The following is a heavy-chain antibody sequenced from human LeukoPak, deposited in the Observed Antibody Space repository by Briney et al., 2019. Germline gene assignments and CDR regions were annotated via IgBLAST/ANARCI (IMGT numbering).Heavy chain of an antibody. J-gene: IGHJ4*02. CDR3: ARVGGWYGYFDY. Sequence: GGSLRLSCAASGFTFSSYGMHWVRQAPGKGLEWVAFIRYDGSNKYYADSVKGRFTISRDNAKNSLYLQMNSLRVEDTAVYYCARVGGWYGYFDYWGQGTLVTVSS. V-gene: IGHV3-30*02. CDR2: IRYDGSNK. CDR1: GFTFSSYG. D-gene: IGHD6-19*01.